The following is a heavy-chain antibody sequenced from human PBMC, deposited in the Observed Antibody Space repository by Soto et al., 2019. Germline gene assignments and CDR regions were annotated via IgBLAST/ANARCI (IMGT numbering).Heavy chain of an antibody. CDR1: GGSISSYY. CDR3: ARGGRSVDWLLRY. Sequence: QVQLQESGPGLVKPSETLSLTCTVSGGSISSYYWSWIRQPPGKGLEWIGYIYYSGSTNYNPSLKSRVTISXDXXKNQFSLKLSSVTDADTAVYYCARGGRSVDWLLRYWGQGTLVTVSS. D-gene: IGHD3-9*01. V-gene: IGHV4-59*01. CDR2: IYYSGST. J-gene: IGHJ4*02.